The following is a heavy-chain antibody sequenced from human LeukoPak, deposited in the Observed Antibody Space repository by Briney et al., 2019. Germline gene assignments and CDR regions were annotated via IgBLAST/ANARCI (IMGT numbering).Heavy chain of an antibody. J-gene: IGHJ4*02. CDR3: ARWERGYSFFDY. Sequence: SETLSLTCTVSGGSISSGDYYWSWIRQPPGKGLEWIGYIYYSGSTYYNPSLKSRVTISVDTSKNQFSLKLSSVTAADTAVYYCARWERGYSFFDYWGQGTLVTVSS. CDR2: IYYSGST. D-gene: IGHD5-18*01. CDR1: GGSISSGDYY. V-gene: IGHV4-30-4*01.